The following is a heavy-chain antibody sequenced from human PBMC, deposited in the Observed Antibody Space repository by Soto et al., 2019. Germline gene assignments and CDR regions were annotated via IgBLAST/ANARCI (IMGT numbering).Heavy chain of an antibody. CDR1: GYTFTSYG. CDR2: ISAYNGNT. CDR3: ARDAMVPPLGPEGAFDI. Sequence: ASVKVSCKASGYTFTSYGISWVRQAPGQGLEWMGWISAYNGNTNYAQKLQGRVTMTTDTSTSTAYMELRSLRSDDTAVYYCARDAMVPPLGPEGAFDIWGQGTMVTVSS. J-gene: IGHJ3*02. V-gene: IGHV1-18*01. D-gene: IGHD5-18*01.